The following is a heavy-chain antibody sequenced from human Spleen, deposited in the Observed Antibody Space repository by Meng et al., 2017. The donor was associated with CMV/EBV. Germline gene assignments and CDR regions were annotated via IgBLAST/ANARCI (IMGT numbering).Heavy chain of an antibody. V-gene: IGHV4-31*03. CDR2: IYYTRSH. J-gene: IGHJ4*02. D-gene: IGHD6-6*01. CDR1: TPSITSCGSY. CDR3: AGGYSTSSLDY. Sequence: CPVSTPSITSCGSYWRCIRQPPGQGLEWIGYIYYTRSHLYYPSLNSRVTMSVDTSKIYFALRLSSVTAADTAMYYCAGGYSTSSLDYWGQGTLVTVSS.